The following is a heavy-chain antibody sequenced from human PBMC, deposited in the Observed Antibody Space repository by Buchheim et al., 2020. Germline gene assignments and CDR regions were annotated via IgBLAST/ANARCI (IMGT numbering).Heavy chain of an antibody. CDR2: IWYDGSNK. D-gene: IGHD1-26*01. J-gene: IGHJ4*02. CDR3: ARDSGFLSSGSYYVNY. V-gene: IGHV3-33*01. Sequence: QVQLVESGGGVVQPGRSLRLSCAASGFTFSSYGMHWVRQAPGKGLEWVAVIWYDGSNKYYADSVKGRFTISRDNPKNTLYLQMNSLRAEDTAVYYCARDSGFLSSGSYYVNYWGQGTL. CDR1: GFTFSSYG.